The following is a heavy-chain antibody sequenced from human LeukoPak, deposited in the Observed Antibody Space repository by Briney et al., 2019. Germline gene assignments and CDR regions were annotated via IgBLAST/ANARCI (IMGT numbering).Heavy chain of an antibody. CDR3: ARDLSGSYGTVFDP. J-gene: IGHJ5*02. V-gene: IGHV1-69*04. CDR1: GGTFSSYA. Sequence: ASVKVSCKASGGTFSSYAISWVRQAPGQGLEWMGRIIPILGIANYAQKFQGRVTITADKSTSTAYMELGSLRSEDTAVYYCARDLSGSYGTVFDPWGQGTLVTVSS. D-gene: IGHD1-26*01. CDR2: IIPILGIA.